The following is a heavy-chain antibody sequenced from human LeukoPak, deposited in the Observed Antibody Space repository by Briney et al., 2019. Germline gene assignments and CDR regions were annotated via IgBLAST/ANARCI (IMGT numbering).Heavy chain of an antibody. D-gene: IGHD3-10*01. CDR1: GFAFSSYS. J-gene: IGHJ4*02. V-gene: IGHV3-23*01. Sequence: GGSLRLSCAASGFAFSSYSMNWVRQAPGKGLEWVSAISGSGGSTYYADSVKGRFTISRDNSKNTLYLQMNSLRAEDTAVYYCANPPITMVRGVSNYWGQGTLVTVSS. CDR3: ANPPITMVRGVSNY. CDR2: ISGSGGST.